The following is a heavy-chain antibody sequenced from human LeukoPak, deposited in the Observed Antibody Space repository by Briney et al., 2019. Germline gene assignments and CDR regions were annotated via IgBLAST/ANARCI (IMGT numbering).Heavy chain of an antibody. V-gene: IGHV3-7*01. CDR1: GFTFSTFA. CDR3: ARDQGGYSYELQLDAFDI. Sequence: PGGSLRLSCAASGFTFSTFAMIWVRQPPGKGLEWVANIKQDGSEKYYVDSVKGRFTISRDNAKNSLYLQMNSLRAEDTAVYYCARDQGGYSYELQLDAFDIWGQGTMVTVSS. CDR2: IKQDGSEK. J-gene: IGHJ3*02. D-gene: IGHD5-18*01.